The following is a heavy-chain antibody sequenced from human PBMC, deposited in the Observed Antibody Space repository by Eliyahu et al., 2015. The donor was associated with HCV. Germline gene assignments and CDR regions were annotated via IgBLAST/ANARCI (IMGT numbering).Heavy chain of an antibody. V-gene: IGHV3-23*01. CDR2: ISGSGGST. CDR1: XFTFSSYA. CDR3: AKALLSGSYRFSDY. D-gene: IGHD1-26*01. Sequence: EVQLLESGGGLVQPGGSLRLXCAASXFTFSSYAMSWVRXAPGKGLEWVSAISGSGGSTYYADSVKGRFTISRDNXKNTLYLQMNSLRAEDTAVYYCAKALLSGSYRFSDYWGQGTLVTVSS. J-gene: IGHJ4*02.